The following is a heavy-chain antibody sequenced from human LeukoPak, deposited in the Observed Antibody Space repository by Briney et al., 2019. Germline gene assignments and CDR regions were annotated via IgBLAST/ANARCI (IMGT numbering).Heavy chain of an antibody. D-gene: IGHD2-15*01. CDR3: ARVNPKYCSGGSCPHFDY. CDR1: GGSISSYY. V-gene: IGHV4-4*07. J-gene: IGHJ4*02. CDR2: IYTSGST. Sequence: SETLSLTCTVSGGSISSYYWSWIRQPAGKGLEWIGRIYTSGSTNYNPSLKSRVTISVDRSKNQFSLKLSSVTAADTAVYYCARVNPKYCSGGSCPHFDYWGQGTLVTVSS.